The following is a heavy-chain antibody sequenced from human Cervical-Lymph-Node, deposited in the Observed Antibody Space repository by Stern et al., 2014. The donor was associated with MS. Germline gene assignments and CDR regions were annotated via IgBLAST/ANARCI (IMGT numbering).Heavy chain of an antibody. CDR1: GGIFISST. J-gene: IGHJ4*02. CDR2: ISPGLDSV. V-gene: IGHV1-69*01. Sequence: VQLVASGAELMKPGSSVQVSCTTSGGIFISSTITWVRQVPGQGLEWMGDISPGLDSVDYAQEFQGRFTLTADDSTNTVYMELTSLQSGDTAMYYCARDGFDSDSALAFWGQGTLVTVSS. D-gene: IGHD4-11*01. CDR3: ARDGFDSDSALAF.